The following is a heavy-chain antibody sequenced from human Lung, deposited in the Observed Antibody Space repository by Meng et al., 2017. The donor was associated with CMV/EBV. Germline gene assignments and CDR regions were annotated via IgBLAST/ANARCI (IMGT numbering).Heavy chain of an antibody. CDR1: GFTFSSYS. J-gene: IGHJ6*02. Sequence: SCAASGFTFSSYSMNWVRQAPGKGLEWVSSISSSGTYIYYADSVKGRFTISRDNAQNSLYLQMNSLRAEDTAVYYCARDVGPRSSAYFAICYFSALDVWXQGTTVTVSS. CDR3: ARDVGPRSSAYFAICYFSALDV. V-gene: IGHV3-21*01. D-gene: IGHD2-15*01. CDR2: ISSSGTYI.